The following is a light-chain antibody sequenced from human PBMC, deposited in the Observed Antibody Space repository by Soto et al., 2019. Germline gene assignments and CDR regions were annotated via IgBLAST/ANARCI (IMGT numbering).Light chain of an antibody. V-gene: IGLV1-51*01. CDR1: SSNIGSNY. J-gene: IGLJ2*01. CDR3: GTWDGTLSASVV. Sequence: QSVLTQPPSVSAAPGQNVTISCSTSSSNIGSNYVSWYQQLPGAAPKLLIYDSHKRPSGIPDRYSGSKSGTSATLGITGLQTGDEADYYCGTWDGTLSASVVFGGGTKLTVL. CDR2: DSH.